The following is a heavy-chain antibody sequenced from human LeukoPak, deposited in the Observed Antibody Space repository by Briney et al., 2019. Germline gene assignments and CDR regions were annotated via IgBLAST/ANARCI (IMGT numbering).Heavy chain of an antibody. J-gene: IGHJ4*02. CDR2: ISAYNGNT. Sequence: WASVKVSCKASGYTFTSYGISWVRQAPGQGFEWMGWISAYNGNTNYAQKLHGRVSMTTDTSTSTAYVELRSLTSDDTAVYYCARDVKGSGWYYFDYWGQGTLVTVSS. D-gene: IGHD6-19*01. V-gene: IGHV1-18*01. CDR1: GYTFTSYG. CDR3: ARDVKGSGWYYFDY.